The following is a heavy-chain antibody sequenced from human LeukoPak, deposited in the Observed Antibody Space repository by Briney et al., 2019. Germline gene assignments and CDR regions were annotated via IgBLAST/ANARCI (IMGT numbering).Heavy chain of an antibody. D-gene: IGHD1-26*01. CDR3: ARVRGGSYVDY. J-gene: IGHJ4*02. V-gene: IGHV1-2*02. Sequence: GAAVKVSCKSSGYTFNGYYMHWVRQAPGQGLEWMGWINPNNGGTKYAQNFQGRVTMTRDTSISTAYMELDRLRSDDTAVYYCARVRGGSYVDYWGQGTLVTVSS. CDR1: GYTFNGYY. CDR2: INPNNGGT.